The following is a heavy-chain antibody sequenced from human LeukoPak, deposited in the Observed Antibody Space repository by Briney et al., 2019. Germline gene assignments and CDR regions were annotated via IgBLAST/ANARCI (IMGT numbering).Heavy chain of an antibody. CDR1: GGTFSSYA. CDR2: IIPIFGTA. V-gene: IGHV1-69*13. CDR3: ARSPDRSSRDGAFDI. Sequence: SVKVSCKASGGTFSSYAISWVRQAPGQGLEWMGGIIPIFGTANYAQKFQGRVTITADESTSTAYMELSSLRSEDTAVYYCARSPDRSSRDGAFDIWGQGTMVTVSS. J-gene: IGHJ3*02. D-gene: IGHD6-13*01.